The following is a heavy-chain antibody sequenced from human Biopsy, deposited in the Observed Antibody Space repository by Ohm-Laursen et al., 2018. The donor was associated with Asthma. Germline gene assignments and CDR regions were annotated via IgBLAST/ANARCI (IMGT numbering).Heavy chain of an antibody. CDR3: ASGPEWYGLDV. CDR1: RGSLRVYV. D-gene: IGHD3-3*01. Sequence: SDTLSLTWGVYRGSLRVYVWSWIRQPPGKGLEWIGESNQGGSPTFNPSLKSRATISRDTSKNQLSLKLRSVTAADTAVYYCASGPEWYGLDVWGQGTTVTVSS. CDR2: SNQGGSP. V-gene: IGHV4-34*01. J-gene: IGHJ6*02.